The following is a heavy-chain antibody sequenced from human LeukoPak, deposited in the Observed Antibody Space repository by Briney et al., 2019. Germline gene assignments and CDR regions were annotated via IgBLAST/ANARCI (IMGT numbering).Heavy chain of an antibody. CDR1: GFTFSNYA. D-gene: IGHD4-23*01. V-gene: IGHV3-23*01. Sequence: GGSLRLSCAASGFTFSNYAMTWVRQAPGEGLEWVSDISGSDSTTYYADSVKGRFTISRDNSKNTLYLQVDSLRAEDTALYYCAKHGRFTGGNSEIDYWGRGILITVS. CDR2: ISGSDSTT. CDR3: AKHGRFTGGNSEIDY. J-gene: IGHJ4*02.